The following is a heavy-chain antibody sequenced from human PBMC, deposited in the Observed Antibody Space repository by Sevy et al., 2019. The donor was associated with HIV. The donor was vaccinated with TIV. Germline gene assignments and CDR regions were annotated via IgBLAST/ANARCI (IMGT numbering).Heavy chain of an antibody. D-gene: IGHD6-19*01. V-gene: IGHV3-48*01. CDR2: MNTLIDTI. CDR1: GFTFRRNS. CDR3: ARDASVAAYYFDF. J-gene: IGHJ4*02. Sequence: GGSLRLSCTASGFTFRRNSMNWVRQAPGKGLEWLAYMNTLIDTIKYADSVKGRFTISRDNAKNSLYMQMNSLLVVDAAVYYCARDASVAAYYFDFWGQGTLVTVSS.